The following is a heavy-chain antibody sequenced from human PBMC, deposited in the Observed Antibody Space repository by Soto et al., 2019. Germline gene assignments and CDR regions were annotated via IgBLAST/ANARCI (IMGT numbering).Heavy chain of an antibody. Sequence: ESGGGLVQPGGSLRLSCAASGFTVSTKYMSWVRQAPGKGLEWVSVIYSGGSTFYAESVRGRFTISRDNSKNTVNLQINSLRAEDTAVYYCARDPWAADYWGQGNLVTVSS. CDR2: IYSGGST. D-gene: IGHD3-16*01. J-gene: IGHJ4*02. CDR3: ARDPWAADY. CDR1: GFTVSTKY. V-gene: IGHV3-66*01.